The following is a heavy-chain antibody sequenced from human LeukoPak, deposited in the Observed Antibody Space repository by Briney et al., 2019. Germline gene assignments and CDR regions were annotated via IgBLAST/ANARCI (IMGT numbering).Heavy chain of an antibody. D-gene: IGHD3-10*01. CDR3: ARKDRYYYGSGSYGIDY. CDR1: GGSFSGYD. Sequence: SETLSLTCAVYGGSFSGYDWSWIRQPPGKGLEWIGEINHSGSTNYNPSLKSRVTISVDTSKNQFSLKLSSVTAADTAVYYCARKDRYYYGSGSYGIDYWGQGTLVTVSS. J-gene: IGHJ4*02. CDR2: INHSGST. V-gene: IGHV4-34*01.